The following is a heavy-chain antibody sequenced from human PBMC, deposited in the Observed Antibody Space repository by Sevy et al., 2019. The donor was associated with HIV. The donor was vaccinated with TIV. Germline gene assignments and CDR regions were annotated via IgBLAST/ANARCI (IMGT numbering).Heavy chain of an antibody. V-gene: IGHV1-2*02. D-gene: IGHD2-15*01. J-gene: IGHJ5*02. CDR3: ARAPIYCSGGSCYSWFDP. CDR1: GYTFTDYY. Sequence: ASVKVSCKASGYTFTDYYMHWVRQAPGQGLEWMGWIHPNSAGTNYAQKFQGRVTMTRNTSISTAYMELSSLRSEDTAVYYCARAPIYCSGGSCYSWFDPWGQGTLVTVSS. CDR2: IHPNSAGT.